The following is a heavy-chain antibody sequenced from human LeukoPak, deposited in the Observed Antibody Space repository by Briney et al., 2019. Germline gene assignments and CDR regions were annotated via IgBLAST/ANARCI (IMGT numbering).Heavy chain of an antibody. CDR3: ASRIAVSKFDY. J-gene: IGHJ4*02. CDR2: IYYTGST. Sequence: PSETLSLTCTVSGGSISSNSYYWGWIRQPPGKGLEWLGNIYYTGSTYYNPSLKSRVTISVDTSKNQFSLRLSSVTAADTAVYYCASRIAVSKFDYWGQGTLVTVSS. CDR1: GGSISSNSYY. D-gene: IGHD6-19*01. V-gene: IGHV4-39*07.